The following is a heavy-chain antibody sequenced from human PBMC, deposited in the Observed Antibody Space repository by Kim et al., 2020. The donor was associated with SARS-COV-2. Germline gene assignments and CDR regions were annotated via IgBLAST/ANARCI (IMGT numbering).Heavy chain of an antibody. Sequence: ASVKVSCKASGYTFTSYGISWVRQAPGQGLEWMGWISAYNGNTNYAQKLQGRVTMTTDTSTSTAYMELRSLRSDDTAVYYCARDVPFLFAYGDYASYYYGMDVWGQGTTVTVSS. CDR1: GYTFTSYG. CDR3: ARDVPFLFAYGDYASYYYGMDV. CDR2: ISAYNGNT. V-gene: IGHV1-18*01. J-gene: IGHJ6*02. D-gene: IGHD4-17*01.